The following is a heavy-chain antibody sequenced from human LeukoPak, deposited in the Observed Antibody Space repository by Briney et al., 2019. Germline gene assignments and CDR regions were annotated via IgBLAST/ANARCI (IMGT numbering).Heavy chain of an antibody. J-gene: IGHJ4*02. CDR2: INWNGGST. Sequence: GGSLRLSCAASGFTFDDYGMSWVRQVPGKGLEWVSGINWNGGSTGYADSVKGRFTISRDNAKNSLYLQMNSLRAEDTALYYCARVRSGSDLSNFDYWGQGTLVTVSS. CDR1: GFTFDDYG. D-gene: IGHD3-10*01. V-gene: IGHV3-20*04. CDR3: ARVRSGSDLSNFDY.